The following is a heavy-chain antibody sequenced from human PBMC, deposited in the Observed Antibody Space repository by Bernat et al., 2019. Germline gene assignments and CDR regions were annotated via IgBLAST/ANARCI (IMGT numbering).Heavy chain of an antibody. CDR1: GLTFSSYW. CDR3: AKAEYSSSSRHFDY. D-gene: IGHD6-6*01. Sequence: EVQLVESGGGLVQPGGSLRLSCAASGLTFSSYWMHWVRQAPGKGLVWVSRVNSDGSRTSYADSVKGRFTISRDNAKNTLYLQMNSLRAEDTAVYYCAKAEYSSSSRHFDYWGQGTLVTVSS. CDR2: VNSDGSRT. J-gene: IGHJ4*02. V-gene: IGHV3-74*01.